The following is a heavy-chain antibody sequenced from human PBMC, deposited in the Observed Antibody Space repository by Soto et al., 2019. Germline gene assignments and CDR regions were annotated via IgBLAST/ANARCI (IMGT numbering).Heavy chain of an antibody. CDR3: APGGGYSYGDLDY. CDR1: GGTFTSYA. CDR2: IIPIFGTA. V-gene: IGHV1-69*06. D-gene: IGHD5-18*01. Sequence: VKVSCKASGGTFTSYAVSWVRQAPGQGLEWMGGIIPIFGTANYAQKFQGRVTITADKSTSTAYMELSSLRSEDTAVYSCAPGGGYSYGDLDYWGQGTLVTVSS. J-gene: IGHJ4*02.